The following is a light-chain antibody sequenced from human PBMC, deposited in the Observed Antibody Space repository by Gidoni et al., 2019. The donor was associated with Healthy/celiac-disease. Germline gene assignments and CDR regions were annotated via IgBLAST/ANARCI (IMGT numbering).Light chain of an antibody. CDR3: QQYNSYYT. Sequence: DIQMTQSPSTLSASVGDRVTITCRASQSISSWLAWYQQKPGKAPKLLIYKAYSLESGVPSRFSGSGSGTEFTLTISSLQPDDFAIYYCQQYNSYYTFGQGTKLEIK. V-gene: IGKV1-5*03. CDR2: KAY. J-gene: IGKJ2*01. CDR1: QSISSW.